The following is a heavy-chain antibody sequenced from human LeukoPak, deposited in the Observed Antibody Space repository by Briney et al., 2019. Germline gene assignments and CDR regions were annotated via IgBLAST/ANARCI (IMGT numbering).Heavy chain of an antibody. J-gene: IGHJ4*02. Sequence: SETLSLTCGVSGYFVSSGYYWGWIRQPPGKGLEWIGNIYNTGSTYYNPSLKSRVTISVDTSNNQFSLKLSSVTSADTAVYYCASRTAVTNALSFDYWGQGSLVIVSS. CDR1: GYFVSSGYY. CDR2: IYNTGST. D-gene: IGHD6-19*01. CDR3: ASRTAVTNALSFDY. V-gene: IGHV4-38-2*01.